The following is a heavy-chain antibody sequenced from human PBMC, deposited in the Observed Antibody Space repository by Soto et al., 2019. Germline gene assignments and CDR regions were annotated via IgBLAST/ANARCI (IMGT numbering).Heavy chain of an antibody. V-gene: IGHV3-15*01. CDR3: AKAKPFFVVFLGLLPRHFIVV. CDR2: IRRKTDGGTT. J-gene: IGHJ4*02. CDR1: GFTFNDAW. Sequence: PGGSLRLSCAASGFTFNDAWMSWVRQAPGKGLEWVGRIRRKTDGGTTDYAAPVKGRFTISRDNSKNTLYLQMNSLRAEDTSLYYCAKAKPFFVVFLGLLPRHFIVVWGQGTLVTVFS. D-gene: IGHD2-21*02.